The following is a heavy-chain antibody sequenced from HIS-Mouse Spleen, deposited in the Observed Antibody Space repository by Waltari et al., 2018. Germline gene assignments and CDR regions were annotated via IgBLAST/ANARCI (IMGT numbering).Heavy chain of an antibody. CDR3: ARDPRWNDGIDY. V-gene: IGHV4-39*07. Sequence: QLQLQESGPGLVKPSETLSLPCTFSGGSISRSSYYWGWIRQPPGKGLEWIGSIYYSGSTYYNPSLKSRVTISVDTSKNQFSLKLSSVTAADTAVYYCARDPRWNDGIDYWGQGTLVTVSS. J-gene: IGHJ4*02. D-gene: IGHD1-1*01. CDR1: GGSISRSSYY. CDR2: IYYSGST.